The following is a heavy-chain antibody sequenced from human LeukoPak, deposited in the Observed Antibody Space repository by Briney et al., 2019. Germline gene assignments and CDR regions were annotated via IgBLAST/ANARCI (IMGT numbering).Heavy chain of an antibody. Sequence: GGSLRLSCAASGLTFSSYGMHSVRQAPGKGLEWVAVISYDGSNKYYADSVKGRFTISRDNSKNTLYLQVNSLRAEDTAVYYCAKLRRFGDLVDYWGQGTLVTVSS. CDR2: ISYDGSNK. J-gene: IGHJ4*02. CDR3: AKLRRFGDLVDY. V-gene: IGHV3-30*18. D-gene: IGHD3-10*01. CDR1: GLTFSSYG.